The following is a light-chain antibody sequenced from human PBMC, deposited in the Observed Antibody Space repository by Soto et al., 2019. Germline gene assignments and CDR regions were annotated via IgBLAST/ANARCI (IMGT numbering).Light chain of an antibody. J-gene: IGKJ1*01. CDR3: QQYYNSPWT. CDR1: LSVRSRY. Sequence: EVVLTQSPGTLSLSPGDKATLSCRASLSVRSRYLAWYQQKPGQAPRLLIYGSSSRATGIPDRFSGSGSGTDFTLTISRLEPEDFAVYYCQQYYNSPWTFGQGTKVEIK. CDR2: GSS. V-gene: IGKV3-20*01.